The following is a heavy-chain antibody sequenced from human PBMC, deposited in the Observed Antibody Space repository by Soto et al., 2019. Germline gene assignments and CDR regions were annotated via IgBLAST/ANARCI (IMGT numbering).Heavy chain of an antibody. Sequence: QVQLVQSGAEVKKPGSSVKVSCKASGGTFSSYAISWVRQAPGQGLEWMGGIIPIFGTANYAQKFQGRVTITADXXTXTXXMELSSLRSEDTAVYYCARPLDTAMSTDYYYGMDVWGQGTTVTVSS. J-gene: IGHJ6*02. CDR1: GGTFSSYA. CDR2: IIPIFGTA. V-gene: IGHV1-69*12. D-gene: IGHD5-18*01. CDR3: ARPLDTAMSTDYYYGMDV.